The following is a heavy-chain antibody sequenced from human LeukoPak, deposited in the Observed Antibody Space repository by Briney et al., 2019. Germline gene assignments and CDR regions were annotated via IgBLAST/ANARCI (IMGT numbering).Heavy chain of an antibody. CDR3: AKAGGSGSYPEIVGSDY. CDR1: GFTFSSSA. CDR2: ISGSGSGGST. J-gene: IGHJ4*02. V-gene: IGHV3-23*01. D-gene: IGHD1-26*01. Sequence: HTGGSLRLSCAASGFTFSSSAMSWVRQAPGKGLEWVSSISGSGSGGSTYYADSVKGRFTISRDNSKNTLYLQMNSLRAEDTAVYYCAKAGGSGSYPEIVGSDYWGQGTLVTVSS.